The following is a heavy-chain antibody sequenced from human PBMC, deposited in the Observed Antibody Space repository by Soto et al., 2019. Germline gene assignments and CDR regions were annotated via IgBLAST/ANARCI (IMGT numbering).Heavy chain of an antibody. CDR3: ARGRRTAVTIDY. J-gene: IGHJ4*02. D-gene: IGHD4-17*01. CDR1: GGTFSGYY. V-gene: IGHV4-34*01. Sequence: SETLSLTCAVYGGTFSGYYWSWIRQPPGKGLEWIGEINHSGSTNYNPSLKSRVTISVDTSKNQFSLKLSSVTAADTAVYYCARGRRTAVTIDYWGQGTLVTVSS. CDR2: INHSGST.